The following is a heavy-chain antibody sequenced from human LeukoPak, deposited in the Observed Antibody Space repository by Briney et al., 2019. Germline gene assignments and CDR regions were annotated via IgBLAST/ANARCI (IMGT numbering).Heavy chain of an antibody. Sequence: GGSLRLSCAASGFTFSSYAMSWVRQAPGEGLEWVSTISGSSGNTYYADSVKGRFTISRDNSKSTVFLQMNSLRAEDTALYYCAKADGDYLNLDYWGQGTLVTVSS. J-gene: IGHJ4*02. CDR3: AKADGDYLNLDY. D-gene: IGHD4-17*01. CDR2: ISGSSGNT. CDR1: GFTFSSYA. V-gene: IGHV3-23*01.